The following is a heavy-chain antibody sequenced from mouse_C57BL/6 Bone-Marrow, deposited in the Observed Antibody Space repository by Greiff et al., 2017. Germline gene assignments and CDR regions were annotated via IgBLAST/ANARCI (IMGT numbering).Heavy chain of an antibody. J-gene: IGHJ2*01. CDR3: AREIDYGSSFDY. V-gene: IGHV1-59*01. D-gene: IGHD1-1*01. Sequence: QVHVKQPGAELVRPGTSVKLSCKASGYTFTSYWMHWVKQRPGQGLEWIGVIDPSDSYTNYNQKFKGKATLTVDTSSSTAYMQLRSLTSEDSAVSYCAREIDYGSSFDYWGQGTTLTVSS. CDR2: IDPSDSYT. CDR1: GYTFTSYW.